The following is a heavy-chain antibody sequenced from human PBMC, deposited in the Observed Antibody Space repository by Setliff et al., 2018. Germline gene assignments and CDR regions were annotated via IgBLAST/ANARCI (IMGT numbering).Heavy chain of an antibody. CDR1: GYSLSNYV. J-gene: IGHJ4*01. CDR3: ARADHLVTTTFDY. V-gene: IGHV7-4-1*02. CDR2: INTKTGDP. D-gene: IGHD4-17*01. Sequence: ASVKVSCKASGYSLSNYVMNWVRQAPGQGLEWMGWINTKTGDPTYAQGYTGRFAFSLDTSDSATYLDVSNLKAEDTATYYCARADHLVTTTFDYWGQGTLVTVSS.